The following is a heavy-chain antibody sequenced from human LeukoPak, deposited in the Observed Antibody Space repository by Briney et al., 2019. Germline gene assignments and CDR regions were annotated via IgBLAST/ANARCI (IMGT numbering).Heavy chain of an antibody. CDR1: GFTFSSYA. D-gene: IGHD6-19*01. J-gene: IGHJ4*02. CDR2: ISGSGGST. Sequence: YPGGSLRLXCAASGFTFSSYAMSWVRQAPGKGLEWVSAISGSGGSTYYADSVKGRFTISRDNSKNTLYLQMNSLRAEDTAVYYCAKDRLAVAGATSFDYWGQGTLVTVSS. CDR3: AKDRLAVAGATSFDY. V-gene: IGHV3-23*01.